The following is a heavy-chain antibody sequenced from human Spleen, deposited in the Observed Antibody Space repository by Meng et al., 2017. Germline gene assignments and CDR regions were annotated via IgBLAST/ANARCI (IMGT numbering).Heavy chain of an antibody. CDR3: VRGEGNWFDP. J-gene: IGHJ5*02. Sequence: ASVKVSCKASGYTFTGYYMHWVRQAPGQGLEWMGRINPNSGGTNYAQKFQGRVTMTWDTSISTAYTELSSLTSEDTAVYYCVRGEGNWFDPWGQGTLVTVSS. CDR1: GYTFTGYY. CDR2: INPNSGGT. V-gene: IGHV1-2*06.